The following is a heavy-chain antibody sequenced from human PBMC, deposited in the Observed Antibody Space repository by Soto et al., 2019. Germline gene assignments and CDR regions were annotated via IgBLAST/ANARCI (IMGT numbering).Heavy chain of an antibody. J-gene: IGHJ4*02. V-gene: IGHV2-5*02. Sequence: QVILTESGPTLVQPTQTLTLTCTLSGVSLSTSGEGVGWIRQPPGKALEWLALIYWDDDKRFSPSLKSRLAITRDISKNQVVMTMTDMAPDDTGIYYCAHRQRTVVVGAPFDLWGQGSQVTVSS. D-gene: IGHD2-15*01. CDR3: AHRQRTVVVGAPFDL. CDR1: GVSLSTSGEG. CDR2: IYWDDDK.